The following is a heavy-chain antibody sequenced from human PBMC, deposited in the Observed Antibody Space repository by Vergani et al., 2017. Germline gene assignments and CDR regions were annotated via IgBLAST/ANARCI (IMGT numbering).Heavy chain of an antibody. CDR2: INPNSGGT. CDR1: GYTFTDYF. V-gene: IGHV1-2*02. Sequence: QVQLVQSGAEVKKPGASVKVSCKASGYTFTDYFMHWVRQAPGQGLEWMGWINPNSGGTNYAQKFQGRVTMTRDTSISTTYMELSNLRSDDTAVYYCARIGTSYNRDGFDYRGQGTLVTVSS. J-gene: IGHJ4*02. D-gene: IGHD2-2*01. CDR3: ARIGTSYNRDGFDY.